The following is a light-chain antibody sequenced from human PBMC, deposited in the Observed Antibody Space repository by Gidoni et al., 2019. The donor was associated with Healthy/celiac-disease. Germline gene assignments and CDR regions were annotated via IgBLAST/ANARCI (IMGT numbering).Light chain of an antibody. CDR2: AAS. CDR1: QSISSY. Sequence: DIQMTQSPSSLSASVGDRVTITFRASQSISSYLNWYQQKPGKAPKLLIYAASSLQSGVPSRFSGSGSGTDFTLTISSLQPEDFATYYCQQSYSTLIFTFGPGTNVDIK. V-gene: IGKV1-39*01. CDR3: QQSYSTLIFT. J-gene: IGKJ3*01.